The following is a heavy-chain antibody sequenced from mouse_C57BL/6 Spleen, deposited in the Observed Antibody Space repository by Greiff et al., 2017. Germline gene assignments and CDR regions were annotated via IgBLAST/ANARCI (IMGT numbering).Heavy chain of an antibody. J-gene: IGHJ2*01. CDR1: GYTFTSYW. Sequence: QVQLQQPGAELVMPGASVKLSCKASGYTFTSYWMHWVKQRPGQGLEWIGEIDPSDSYTNYNQKFKGKSTLTVDKSSSTAYMQLSSLTSEDSAVYYCARPTAQAGYFDYWGQGTTLTVSS. CDR2: IDPSDSYT. V-gene: IGHV1-69*01. CDR3: ARPTAQAGYFDY. D-gene: IGHD3-2*02.